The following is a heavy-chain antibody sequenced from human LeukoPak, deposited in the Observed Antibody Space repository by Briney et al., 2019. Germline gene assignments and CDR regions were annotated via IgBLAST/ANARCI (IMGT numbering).Heavy chain of an antibody. CDR2: IYSGGST. CDR3: ARDLHYDSSEDYYYGMDV. D-gene: IGHD3-22*01. J-gene: IGHJ6*02. Sequence: GGSLRLCCAASGFTVSSNYMRWVRQAPGKGLEWVSVIYSGGSTYYADSVKGRFTISRDNSKNTLYLQMNSLRAEDTAVYYCARDLHYDSSEDYYYGMDVWGQGTTVTVSS. V-gene: IGHV3-66*01. CDR1: GFTVSSNY.